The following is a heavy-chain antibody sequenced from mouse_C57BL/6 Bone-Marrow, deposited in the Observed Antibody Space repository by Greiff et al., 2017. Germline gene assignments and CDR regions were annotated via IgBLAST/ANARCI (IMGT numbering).Heavy chain of an antibody. D-gene: IGHD2-4*01. V-gene: IGHV1-50*01. CDR1: GYTFTSYW. J-gene: IGHJ2*01. CDR3: ARWITRDDY. CDR2: IDPSDSYT. Sequence: VKLQQPGAELVKPGASVKLSCKASGYTFTSYWMQWVKQRPGQGLEWIGEIDPSDSYTNYNQKFKGKATLTVDTSSSTAYMQLSSLTSEDSAVYYCARWITRDDYWGQGTTLTVSS.